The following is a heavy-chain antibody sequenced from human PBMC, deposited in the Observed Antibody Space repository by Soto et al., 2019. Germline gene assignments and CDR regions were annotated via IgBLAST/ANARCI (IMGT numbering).Heavy chain of an antibody. V-gene: IGHV3-9*01. Sequence: EVQLVESGGGLVQPGRSLRLSCAASGFTFDDYAMHWVRQAPGKGLEWVSGISWNSGSIGYADSVKGRFTISRDNAKNSLYLQMNSLRADDTALYYCAKDYSKLLWFGEFHYWGQGTLVTVSS. J-gene: IGHJ4*02. D-gene: IGHD3-10*01. CDR2: ISWNSGSI. CDR3: AKDYSKLLWFGEFHY. CDR1: GFTFDDYA.